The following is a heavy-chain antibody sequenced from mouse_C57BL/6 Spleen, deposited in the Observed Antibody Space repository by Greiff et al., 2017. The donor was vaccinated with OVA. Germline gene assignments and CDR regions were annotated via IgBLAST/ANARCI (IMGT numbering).Heavy chain of an antibody. J-gene: IGHJ2*01. Sequence: VQLQQPGAELVRPGSSVKLSCKASGYTFTSYWMDWVKQRPGQGLEWIGNIYPSDSETHYNQKFKDKATLTVDKSSSTAYMQLSSLTSEDSAVYYCARGIYYDYDVDYWGQGTTLTVSS. D-gene: IGHD2-4*01. CDR3: ARGIYYDYDVDY. CDR1: GYTFTSYW. CDR2: IYPSDSET. V-gene: IGHV1-61*01.